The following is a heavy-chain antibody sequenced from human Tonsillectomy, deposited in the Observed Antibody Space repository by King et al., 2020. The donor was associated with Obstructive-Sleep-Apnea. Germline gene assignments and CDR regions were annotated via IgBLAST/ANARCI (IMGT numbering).Heavy chain of an antibody. CDR3: ATVSTYYDILTGYYNVPYYFDR. Sequence: VQLVESGGALVQPGGSLRLSCAASGFTFSSYAMSWVRQAPGKGLDWVSAISRNGDSTYYVDSVKGRFTISRDISKNTLYLQMNSLRAEDTAVYYCATVSTYYDILTGYYNVPYYFDRWDQGTLVTVSS. CDR2: ISRNGDST. J-gene: IGHJ4*02. D-gene: IGHD3-9*01. V-gene: IGHV3-23*04. CDR1: GFTFSSYA.